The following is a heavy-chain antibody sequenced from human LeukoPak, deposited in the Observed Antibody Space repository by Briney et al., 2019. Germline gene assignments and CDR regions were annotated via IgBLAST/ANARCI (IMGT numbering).Heavy chain of an antibody. CDR2: IIPILGIA. CDR3: ATDRSGYYYNFDY. CDR1: GGTFSSYA. Sequence: ASVKVSCKASGGTFSSYAISWVRQAPGQGLEWMGRIIPILGIANYAQKFQGRVTMTEDTSTDTAYMELSSLRSEDTAVYYCATDRSGYYYNFDYWGQGTLVTVSS. V-gene: IGHV1-69*04. D-gene: IGHD3-22*01. J-gene: IGHJ4*02.